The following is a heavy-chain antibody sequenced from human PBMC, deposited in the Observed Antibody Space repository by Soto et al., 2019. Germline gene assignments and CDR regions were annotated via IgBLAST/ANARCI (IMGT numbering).Heavy chain of an antibody. D-gene: IGHD5-12*01. CDR3: ARESRSWAVATTTTDY. V-gene: IGHV1-69*04. CDR2: IIPILGIA. CDR1: GGTFSSYT. J-gene: IGHJ4*02. Sequence: GASVKVSCKASGGTFSSYTISWVRQAPGQGLEWMGRIIPILGIANYAQKFQGRVTITADKSTSTAYMELSSLRSEDTAVYYCARESRSWAVATTTTDYWGQGTLVTVSS.